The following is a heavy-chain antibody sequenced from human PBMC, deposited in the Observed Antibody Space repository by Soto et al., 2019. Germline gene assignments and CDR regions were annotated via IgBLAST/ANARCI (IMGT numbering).Heavy chain of an antibody. D-gene: IGHD6-19*01. V-gene: IGHV4-4*02. Sequence: QVQLQESGPGLVKPSGTLSLTCAVSSGSVSDTNWWSWVRQTPGKGLEWIGEIYHTGSSNYNPSLKSRVTMSVDNSKNEVSLRLNSVTAADTAVYYCAGGEWLRPFDYWGQGSLVTVSS. CDR2: IYHTGSS. CDR3: AGGEWLRPFDY. CDR1: SGSVSDTNW. J-gene: IGHJ4*02.